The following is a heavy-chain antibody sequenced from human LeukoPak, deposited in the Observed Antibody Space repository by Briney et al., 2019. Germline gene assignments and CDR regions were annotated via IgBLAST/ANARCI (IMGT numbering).Heavy chain of an antibody. V-gene: IGHV4-4*02. CDR2: IDHSGST. D-gene: IGHD1-14*01. Sequence: PSETLSLTCAVSGGTISSNWWSWVRQPPGKGLEWIGEIDHSGSTYYNPSLKSRVTISVDTSKNQFSLKLSSVTAADTAVYYCAAFAPLTGIRDDPWGQGTLVTVSS. CDR3: AAFAPLTGIRDDP. J-gene: IGHJ5*02. CDR1: GGTISSNW.